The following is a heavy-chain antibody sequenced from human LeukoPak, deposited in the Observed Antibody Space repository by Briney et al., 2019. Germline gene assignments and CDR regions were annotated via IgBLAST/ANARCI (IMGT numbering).Heavy chain of an antibody. CDR2: IWYDGSNK. CDR1: GFTFSSYG. CDR3: AKEEVGATLHYYYYYMYV. V-gene: IGHV3-33*06. D-gene: IGHD1-26*01. J-gene: IGHJ6*03. Sequence: GRSLRLSCAASGFTFSSYGMHWVRQAPGKGLEWVAVIWYDGSNKYYADSVKRRFPISRDNSKNTLYLQMNSLRAEDTAVYCCAKEEVGATLHYYYYYMYVWGKGTTVTVSS.